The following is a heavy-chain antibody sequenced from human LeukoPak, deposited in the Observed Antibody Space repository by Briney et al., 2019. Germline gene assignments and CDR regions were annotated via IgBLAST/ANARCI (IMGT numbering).Heavy chain of an antibody. CDR2: INPSGGST. CDR3: ARGYCSGGSRYRGHNWFDP. J-gene: IGHJ5*02. D-gene: IGHD2-15*01. V-gene: IGHV1-46*01. CDR1: GYTFTSYY. Sequence: ASVKVPCKASGYTFTSYYMHWVRQAPGQGLEWMGIINPSGGSTSYAQKFQGRVTMTRDTSTSTVYMELSSLRSEDTAVYYCARGYCSGGSRYRGHNWFDPWGQGTLVTVSS.